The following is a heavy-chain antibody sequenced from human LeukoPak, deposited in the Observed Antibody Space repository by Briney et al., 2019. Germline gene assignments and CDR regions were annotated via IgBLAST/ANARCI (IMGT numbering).Heavy chain of an antibody. CDR2: ISSSGTTT. V-gene: IGHV3-11*04. J-gene: IGHJ5*02. D-gene: IGHD2-2*01. Sequence: KPGGSLRLSCAASGFTFSDYYMNWIRQAPGKGLEWVSYISSSGTTTYYADSVKGRFTISRDNAKNSLYLQMNSLRAEDTAVYYCARGGGVVVPAAPFDPWGQGTLVTVSS. CDR3: ARGGGVVVPAAPFDP. CDR1: GFTFSDYY.